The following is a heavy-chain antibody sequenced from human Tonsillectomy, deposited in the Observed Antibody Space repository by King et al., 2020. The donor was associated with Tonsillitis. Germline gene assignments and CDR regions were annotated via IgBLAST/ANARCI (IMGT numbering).Heavy chain of an antibody. V-gene: IGHV3-48*03. J-gene: IGHJ4*02. Sequence: VQLVESGGGLVQPGGSLRLSCAASGFTFSSYEMNWVRQAPGKGLEWVSYINGIGSSIYYADSVRGRFSISRDNTKNSLYLQMNSLRAEDTAVYYCARVSPLRRGGIYFDYWGQGTLVTVSS. D-gene: IGHD4-17*01. CDR2: INGIGSSI. CDR3: ARVSPLRRGGIYFDY. CDR1: GFTFSSYE.